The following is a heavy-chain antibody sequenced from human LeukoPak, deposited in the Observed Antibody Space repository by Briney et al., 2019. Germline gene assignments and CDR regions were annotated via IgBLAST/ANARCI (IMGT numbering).Heavy chain of an antibody. Sequence: ASVKVSCKVSGYTLTELSMHWVRQAPGKGLEWMGGFDPGDGETIYAQKFQGRVTMTEDTSTDTAYMELSSLRSEDTAVYYCATVNQDDFWSGYYTDYYYYYYMDVWGKGTTVTVSS. V-gene: IGHV1-24*01. J-gene: IGHJ6*03. CDR2: FDPGDGET. D-gene: IGHD3-3*01. CDR1: GYTLTELS. CDR3: ATVNQDDFWSGYYTDYYYYYYMDV.